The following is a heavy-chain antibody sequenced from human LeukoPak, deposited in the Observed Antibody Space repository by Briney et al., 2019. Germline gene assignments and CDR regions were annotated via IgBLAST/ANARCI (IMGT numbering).Heavy chain of an antibody. D-gene: IGHD3-9*01. V-gene: IGHV1-8*01. J-gene: IGHJ3*02. CDR3: ARGELRYFDWLSMHDAFDI. Sequence: ASVKVSCKASGYTFTSYDINWVRQATGQGLEWMGWMNPNSGNTGYAQKFQGRVTMTRNTSISTAYMELSSLRSEDTAVYYCARGELRYFDWLSMHDAFDIWGQGTMVTVSS. CDR2: MNPNSGNT. CDR1: GYTFTSYD.